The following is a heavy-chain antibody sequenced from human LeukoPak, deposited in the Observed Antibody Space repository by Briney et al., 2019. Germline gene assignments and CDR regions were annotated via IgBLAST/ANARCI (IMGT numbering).Heavy chain of an antibody. V-gene: IGHV3-23*01. CDR2: ISGSGGST. CDR3: AKDRSGYFDY. Sequence: GGSLRLSCAASGFTFSSYGTSWVRQAPGKGLEWVSAISGSGGSTYYADSVKGRFTISRDNSKNTLYLQMNSLRAEDTAVYYCAKDRSGYFDYWGQGTLVTVSS. CDR1: GFTFSSYG. D-gene: IGHD1-26*01. J-gene: IGHJ4*02.